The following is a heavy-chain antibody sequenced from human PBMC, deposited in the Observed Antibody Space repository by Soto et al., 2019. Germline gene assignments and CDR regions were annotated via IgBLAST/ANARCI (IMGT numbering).Heavy chain of an antibody. Sequence: TETLSLTCTVFGCSITSSNYYCVWIRQPPGKRLEWIGTIFNGGTTYYNPSLKRRVAIYVDTSKTQFSLNLRSVTAADTAMDYCARRAGVTQLNNYVDSWGAGTLVT. V-gene: IGHV4-39*01. CDR2: IFNGGTT. J-gene: IGHJ5*01. CDR1: GCSITSSNYY. D-gene: IGHD5-18*01. CDR3: ARRAGVTQLNNYVDS.